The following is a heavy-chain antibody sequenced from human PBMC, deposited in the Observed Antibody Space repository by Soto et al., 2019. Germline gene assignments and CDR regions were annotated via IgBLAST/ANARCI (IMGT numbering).Heavy chain of an antibody. CDR3: VKYGGPGTVEAAGF. Sequence: ASVKVSCKASGYTFISYSIAWVRQAPGQGLEWMGWISTYNGNTNYAQKFQGRVTVTTDSSTSTAYMELRSLTADYTAVYYCVKYGGPGTVEAAGFWGQGALVTVSS. CDR2: ISTYNGNT. V-gene: IGHV1-18*04. J-gene: IGHJ4*02. D-gene: IGHD6-13*01. CDR1: GYTFISYS.